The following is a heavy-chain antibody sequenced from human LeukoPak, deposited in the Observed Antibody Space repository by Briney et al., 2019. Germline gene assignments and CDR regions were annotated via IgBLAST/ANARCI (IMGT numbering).Heavy chain of an antibody. CDR2: INHSGST. D-gene: IGHD3-10*02. J-gene: IGHJ4*02. V-gene: IGHV4-34*01. Sequence: SETLSLTCAVYGGSFSGYYWSWIRQPPGKGLEWIGEINHSGSTSYNPSLKSRVTISVDTSKNQFSLKLSSVTAADAAVYYCARASVRYFDYWGQGTLVTVSS. CDR3: ARASVRYFDY. CDR1: GGSFSGYY.